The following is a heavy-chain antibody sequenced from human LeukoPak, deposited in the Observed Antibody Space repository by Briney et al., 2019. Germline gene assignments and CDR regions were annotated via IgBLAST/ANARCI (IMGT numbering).Heavy chain of an antibody. CDR1: GFTFSSYW. CDR3: ARLVYCSSTSCLDSDY. D-gene: IGHD2-2*01. V-gene: IGHV3-74*01. CDR2: INSDGSST. J-gene: IGHJ4*02. Sequence: QAGGSLRLSCAASGFTFSSYWMHWVRQAPGKGLVWISRINSDGSSTSYADSVKGRFTISRDNAKNTLYLQMNSVRAEVTAVYYCARLVYCSSTSCLDSDYWGQGTLVTVSS.